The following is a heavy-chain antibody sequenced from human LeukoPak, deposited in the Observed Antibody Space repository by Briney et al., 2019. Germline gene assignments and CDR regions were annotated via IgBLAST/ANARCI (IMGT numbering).Heavy chain of an antibody. CDR3: ARVDAYCGSDCYSIDV. CDR2: ISHDGSYK. CDR1: GFTFSTYT. D-gene: IGHD2-21*01. J-gene: IGHJ6*03. V-gene: IGHV3-30*04. Sequence: ESGGSLRLSCAASGFTFSTYTMHWVRQAPGKGLEWVAVISHDGSYKYYADSVKGRFTISRDNSKKTLYLQMNSLRGDDTAVYYCARVDAYCGSDCYSIDVWGKGTTVTVAS.